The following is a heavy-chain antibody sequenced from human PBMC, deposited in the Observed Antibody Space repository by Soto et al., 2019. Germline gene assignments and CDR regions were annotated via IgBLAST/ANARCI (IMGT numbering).Heavy chain of an antibody. CDR3: AIDEYLLGAIDAFDV. CDR2: ISDYNGNT. CDR1: GYTFTSYG. J-gene: IGHJ3*01. Sequence: QVQLVQAGAAVKKPGASVKVSCKASGYTFTSYGISWVRQPPGQGFEWMGWISDYNGNTNYAQKLQGRVTITTDTSTSTAYMQRRRRRSDETAVYYCAIDEYLLGAIDAFDVWGRGTMVTVSS. D-gene: IGHD1-26*01. V-gene: IGHV1-18*01.